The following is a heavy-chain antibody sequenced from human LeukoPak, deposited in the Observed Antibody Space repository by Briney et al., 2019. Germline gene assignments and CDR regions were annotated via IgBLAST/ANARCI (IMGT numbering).Heavy chain of an antibody. CDR3: ARTDYDDAFDI. D-gene: IGHD3-22*01. Sequence: GGSLRLSCAASGFTFSSYGMHWVRQAPGKGLEWVSVIYSGGSTYYADSVKGRFTISRDNSKNTLYLQMNSLRAEDTAVYYCARTDYDDAFDIWGQGTMVTVSS. CDR1: GFTFSSYG. J-gene: IGHJ3*02. CDR2: IYSGGST. V-gene: IGHV3-NL1*01.